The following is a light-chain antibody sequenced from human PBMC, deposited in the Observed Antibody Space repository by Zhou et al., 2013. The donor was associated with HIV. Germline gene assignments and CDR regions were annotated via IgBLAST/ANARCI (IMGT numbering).Light chain of an antibody. J-gene: IGKJ3*01. CDR3: QQLNGFT. Sequence: DIQMTQSPSSLAAFVGDRVTITCRASQSISSYLNWYQQKPGKAPNLLIYAASSLQSGVPSKFSGSGSGTDFTLTISSLQPEDFATYYCQQLNGFTFGPGTKVDIK. CDR2: AAS. V-gene: IGKV1-39*01. CDR1: QSISSY.